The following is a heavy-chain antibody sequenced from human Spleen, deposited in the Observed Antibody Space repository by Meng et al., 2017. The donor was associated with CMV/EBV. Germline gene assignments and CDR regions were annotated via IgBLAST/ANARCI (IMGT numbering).Heavy chain of an antibody. CDR1: GFAFSSYS. CDR3: AREGILPKIDY. V-gene: IGHV3-21*01. J-gene: IGHJ4*02. CDR2: ISSSSSYI. D-gene: IGHD2-21*01. Sequence: EVQLVEWGGXLVKPGGSXRLSCAASGFAFSSYSMNWVRQAQGKGLEWVSYISSSSSYIYYADSVKGRFTISRDNAKNSLYLQMNSLRAEDTAVYYCAREGILPKIDYWGQGTLVTVSS.